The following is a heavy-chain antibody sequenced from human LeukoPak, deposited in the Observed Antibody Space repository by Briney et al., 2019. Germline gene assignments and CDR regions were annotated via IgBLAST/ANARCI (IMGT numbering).Heavy chain of an antibody. CDR3: AKDGVGVYGDYGASCGWNDY. V-gene: IGHV3-23*01. D-gene: IGHD4-17*01. J-gene: IGHJ4*02. CDR1: GFTFSSYA. Sequence: PGGSLRLSCAASGFTFSSYAMSWVRQAPGKGLEWVSAISGSGGSTYYADSVKGRFTISRDNSKNTLYLQMNSLRAEDTAVYYCAKDGVGVYGDYGASCGWNDYWGQGTLVTVSS. CDR2: ISGSGGST.